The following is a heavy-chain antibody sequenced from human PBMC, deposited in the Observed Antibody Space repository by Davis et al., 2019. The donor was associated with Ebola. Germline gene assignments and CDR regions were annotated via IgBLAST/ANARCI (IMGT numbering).Heavy chain of an antibody. CDR1: GYSFTSYY. V-gene: IGHV1-46*01. CDR2: INPSNGYS. Sequence: ASVKVSCKASGYSFTSYYMHWVRQAPGQGREWMGVINPSNGYSNYAQKFQGRVTMTRDTSTNTVYMEVNSLRSEDTAVYYCARDGPDYYGLDVWGQGTTVTVSS. CDR3: ARDGPDYYGLDV. J-gene: IGHJ6*02.